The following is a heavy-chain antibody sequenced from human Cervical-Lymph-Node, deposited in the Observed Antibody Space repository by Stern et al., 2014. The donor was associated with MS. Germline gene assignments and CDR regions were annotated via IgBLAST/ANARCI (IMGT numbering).Heavy chain of an antibody. CDR1: GGTFRSFA. D-gene: IGHD2-2*01. CDR3: ASAHPATRRGYKGMNV. CDR2: IIPVFGTP. Sequence: VQLLESGSEVRKPGSSVNVTCKASGGTFRSFAVNWVRQAPGQGLEWVGGIIPVFGTPTYAQKFQGRVTIISDESTNTVSVELSSLTTDDTATYFCASAHPATRRGYKGMNVWGQWTTIAVSS. J-gene: IGHJ6*02. V-gene: IGHV1-69*01.